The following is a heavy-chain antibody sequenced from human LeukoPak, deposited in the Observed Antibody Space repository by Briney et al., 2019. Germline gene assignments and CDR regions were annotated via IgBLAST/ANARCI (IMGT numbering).Heavy chain of an antibody. CDR2: IYTSGST. J-gene: IGHJ3*02. CDR1: GGSISSGSYY. CDR3: AREATNDAFDI. Sequence: PSQTLSLTCTVSGGSISSGSYYWSWIRQPAGKGLEWIGRIYTSGSTNYNPSLKSRVTISVDTSKNQFSLKLSSVTAADTAVYYCAREATNDAFDIWGQGTMVTVSS. V-gene: IGHV4-61*02. D-gene: IGHD5-24*01.